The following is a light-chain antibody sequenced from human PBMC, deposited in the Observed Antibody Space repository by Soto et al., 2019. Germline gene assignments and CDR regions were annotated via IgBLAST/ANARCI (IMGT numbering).Light chain of an antibody. J-gene: IGKJ1*01. Sequence: EIVMTQSPATLSVSPGERATLSCRASQSVNNNLAWYQQKPGQAPRLLIYDASTRATGIPATFSGSGSGTDFTLTISGPQSEDFAVYYCQQYNNWPETFGQGTKVEVK. CDR2: DAS. CDR3: QQYNNWPET. V-gene: IGKV3-15*01. CDR1: QSVNNN.